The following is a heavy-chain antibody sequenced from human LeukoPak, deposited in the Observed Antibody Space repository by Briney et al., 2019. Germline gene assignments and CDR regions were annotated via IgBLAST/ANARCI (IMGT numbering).Heavy chain of an antibody. CDR1: GFTFSSYS. J-gene: IGHJ5*02. D-gene: IGHD1-26*01. CDR3: ARDPQLSRRSYSAFGWFDP. Sequence: GGSLRLSCAASGFTFSSYSMNWVRQAPGKGLEWVSSISSSSSYIYYADSVKGRFTISRDNAKNSLYLQMNSLRAEDTAVYYCARDPQLSRRSYSAFGWFDPWGQGTLVTVSS. CDR2: ISSSSSYI. V-gene: IGHV3-21*01.